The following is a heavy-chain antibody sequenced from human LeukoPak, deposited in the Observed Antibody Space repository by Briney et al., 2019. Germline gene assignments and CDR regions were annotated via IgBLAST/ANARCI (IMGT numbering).Heavy chain of an antibody. CDR3: ARGAVAGRWDYYYYYMDV. D-gene: IGHD6-19*01. Sequence: GASVKVSCKASGYTFTSYGINWVRQAPGQGLEWMGGIIPIFGTANYAQKFQGRVTITADKSTSTAYMELSSLRSEDTAVYYCARGAVAGRWDYYYYYMDVWGKGTTVTVSS. CDR1: GYTFTSYG. J-gene: IGHJ6*03. V-gene: IGHV1-69*06. CDR2: IIPIFGTA.